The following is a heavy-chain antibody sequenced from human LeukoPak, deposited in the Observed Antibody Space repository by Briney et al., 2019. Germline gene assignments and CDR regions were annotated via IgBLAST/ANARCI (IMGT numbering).Heavy chain of an antibody. J-gene: IGHJ4*02. CDR3: ARDHSRYCSGGSCYYE. Sequence: QSSQTLSLTCTVSGGSISSGGYYWSWVGQHPGKGLEWIGYIYYSGSTYYNPSLKSRVTISVDTSKNQFSLKLSSVTAADTAVYYCARDHSRYCSGGSCYYEWGQGTLVTVSS. CDR1: GGSISSGGYY. D-gene: IGHD2-15*01. CDR2: IYYSGST. V-gene: IGHV4-31*03.